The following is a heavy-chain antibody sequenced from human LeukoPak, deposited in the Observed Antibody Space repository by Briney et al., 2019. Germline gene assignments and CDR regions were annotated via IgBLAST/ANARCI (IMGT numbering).Heavy chain of an antibody. CDR3: ARGARGSGSYYNGY. D-gene: IGHD3-10*01. V-gene: IGHV4-34*01. Sequence: PSETLSLTCAVYGGSFSGYYWSWIRQPPGKGLEWIGEINHSGSTNYNPSLKSRATISVDTSKNQFSLKLSSVTAADTAVYYCARGARGSGSYYNGYWGQGTLVTVSS. CDR1: GGSFSGYY. CDR2: INHSGST. J-gene: IGHJ4*02.